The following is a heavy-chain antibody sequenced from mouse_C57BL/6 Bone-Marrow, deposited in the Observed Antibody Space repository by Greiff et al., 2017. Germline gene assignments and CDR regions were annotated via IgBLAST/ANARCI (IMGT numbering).Heavy chain of an antibody. Sequence: EVKLVESGGDLVKPGGSLKLSCAASGFTFSSYGMSWVRQTPDKRLEWVATISSGGSYTYYPDSVKGRFTISRDNAKNTLYLRLSSLKSEDTAMDYCASSNWEDSMDYWGQGTSVTVSS. J-gene: IGHJ4*01. CDR3: ASSNWEDSMDY. CDR1: GFTFSSYG. V-gene: IGHV5-6*01. CDR2: ISSGGSYT. D-gene: IGHD4-1*01.